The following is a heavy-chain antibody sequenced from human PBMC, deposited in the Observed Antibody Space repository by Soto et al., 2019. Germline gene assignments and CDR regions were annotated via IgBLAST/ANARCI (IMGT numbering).Heavy chain of an antibody. CDR2: VNPSSGTT. Sequence: ASVKVSCKVSGYSFTTYDITWVRQATGQGLEWMGWVNPSSGTTGYAQKFQGRVTMTRNTSIRTVYMELSSLKSDDTAVYYCARGLYCISSSCEIPYYFFGMDVWGQGTTVTVSS. J-gene: IGHJ6*02. CDR1: GYSFTTYD. V-gene: IGHV1-8*01. CDR3: ARGLYCISSSCEIPYYFFGMDV. D-gene: IGHD2-2*01.